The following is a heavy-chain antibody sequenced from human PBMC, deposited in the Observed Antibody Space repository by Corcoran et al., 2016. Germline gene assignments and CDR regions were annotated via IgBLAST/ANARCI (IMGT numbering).Heavy chain of an antibody. D-gene: IGHD3-22*01. CDR2: IYYSGST. J-gene: IGHJ3*01. V-gene: IGHV4-39*07. Sequence: QLQLQESGPGLVKPSETLSLTCIVSGGSITSSSYYWGWMRQPPGKGLEWIANIYYSGSTYYNPSLKSRVTISVDTSKNQFSLEVNSVTAADTAVYYCARGYYENDGFDYGGALDVWGQGTMVTVSS. CDR3: ARGYYENDGFDYGGALDV. CDR1: GGSITSSSYY.